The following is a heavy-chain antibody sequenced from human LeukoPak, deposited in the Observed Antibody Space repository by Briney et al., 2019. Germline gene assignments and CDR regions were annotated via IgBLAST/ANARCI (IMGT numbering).Heavy chain of an antibody. V-gene: IGHV3-21*01. J-gene: IGHJ3*02. D-gene: IGHD1-26*01. CDR2: ISSSSSYI. Sequence: PGGSLRLSCAASGFAFSSYSMNWVRQAPGKGLEWVSSISSSSSYIYYADSVKGRFTISRDNAKNSLYLQMNSLRAEDTAVYYSARESRVGGDAFDIWGQGTMVTVSS. CDR3: ARESRVGGDAFDI. CDR1: GFAFSSYS.